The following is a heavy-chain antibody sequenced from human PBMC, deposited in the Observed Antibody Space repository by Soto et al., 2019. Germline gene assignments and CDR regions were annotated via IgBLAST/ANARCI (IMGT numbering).Heavy chain of an antibody. D-gene: IGHD4-17*01. CDR3: ATRGPSTVTTAFDY. CDR1: GYTFTSYY. CDR2: INPSGGST. J-gene: IGHJ4*02. V-gene: IGHV1-46*01. Sequence: EASVKVSCKASGYTFTSYYIHWVRQAPGQGLEWMGIINPSGGSTNYAQELQGRVTVTRDTSTSTVYMELRSLRSDDTAVYYCATRGPSTVTTAFDYWGQGTLVTVSS.